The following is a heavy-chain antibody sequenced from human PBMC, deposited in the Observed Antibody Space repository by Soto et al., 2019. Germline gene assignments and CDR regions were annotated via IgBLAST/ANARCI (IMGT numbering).Heavy chain of an antibody. CDR3: AKGIAAAGPYYFDY. Sequence: GGSLRLSCAASGFTFSSYAMSWVRQAPGKGLEWVSLISGSGGSTYYADSVKGRFTISRDNSKKTLYLQMNSLRAEDTAVYYCAKGIAAAGPYYFDYWGQGTLVTVSS. D-gene: IGHD6-13*01. CDR1: GFTFSSYA. J-gene: IGHJ4*02. V-gene: IGHV3-23*01. CDR2: ISGSGGST.